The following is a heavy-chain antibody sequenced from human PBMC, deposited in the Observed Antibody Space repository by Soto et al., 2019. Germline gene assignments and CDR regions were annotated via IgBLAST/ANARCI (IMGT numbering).Heavy chain of an antibody. V-gene: IGHV4-61*01. CDR2: IYRGGST. Sequence: QVQLQESGPGLVKPSETLSLTCTVSGGSITSGSYYWSWVRQPPGKGLEWIGYIYRGGSTKYNPSLRSRLTIAVDTSKNQSSLRLTSVTAADTAVYYCARWKYSYADLHGDWFDSWGQGTLVNVSS. CDR1: GGSITSGSYY. J-gene: IGHJ5*01. D-gene: IGHD3-16*01. CDR3: ARWKYSYADLHGDWFDS.